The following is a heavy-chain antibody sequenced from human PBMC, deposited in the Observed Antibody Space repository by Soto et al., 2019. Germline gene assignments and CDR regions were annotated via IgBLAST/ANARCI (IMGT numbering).Heavy chain of an antibody. CDR2: IISGGSRE. CDR3: ARERTSKGGMDV. Sequence: EVQLVESGGGLVQPGGSLRLSCAASGFTFSNDWMNWVRQGPGKGLEWVSRIISGGSRESYADSVKGRFTIARDNAKNTLYLEMHSLTAEDTAVYYCARERTSKGGMDVWGQGTTVTVSS. CDR1: GFTFSNDW. J-gene: IGHJ6*02. V-gene: IGHV3-74*01.